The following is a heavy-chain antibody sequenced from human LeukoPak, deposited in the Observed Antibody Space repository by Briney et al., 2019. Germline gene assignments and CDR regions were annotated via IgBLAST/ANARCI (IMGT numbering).Heavy chain of an antibody. CDR2: ISYDGSNK. CDR1: GFTFSSYG. Sequence: PGGSLRLSCAASGFTFSSYGMHWVRQAPGKGLEWVAVISYDGSNKYYADSVKGRFTISRDNSKNTLYLQINSLRAEDTAVYYCAKGGPFSGIAAAGTPLNYWGQGTLVTVSS. D-gene: IGHD6-13*01. CDR3: AKGGPFSGIAAAGTPLNY. J-gene: IGHJ4*02. V-gene: IGHV3-30*18.